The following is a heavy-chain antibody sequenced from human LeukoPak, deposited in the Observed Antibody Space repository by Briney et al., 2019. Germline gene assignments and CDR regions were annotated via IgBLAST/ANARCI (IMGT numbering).Heavy chain of an antibody. V-gene: IGHV4-39*01. CDR3: ARPIVGATRGFDP. J-gene: IGHJ5*02. CDR2: IYYSGNT. Sequence: PGGSLRLPCAASGLTFSSFGMNWIRQPPGKGLEWIGSIYYSGNTYYNPSLKSRVTISVDTSKNQFSLKLTSVTAADTAVYYCARPIVGATRGFDPWGQGTLVTVSS. D-gene: IGHD1-26*01. CDR1: GLTFSSFG.